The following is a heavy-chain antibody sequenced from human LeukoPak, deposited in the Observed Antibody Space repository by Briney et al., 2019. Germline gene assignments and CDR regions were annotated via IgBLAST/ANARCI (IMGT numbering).Heavy chain of an antibody. CDR3: ARDPGYCSGGSCYADY. D-gene: IGHD2-15*01. J-gene: IGHJ4*02. CDR2: ISSSSTYI. Sequence: GGSLRLSCAASGFTFSSDSMNWVRQAPGKGLEWVSSISSSSTYIYYADSVKRRFTISRDNAKNSLYLQMNSLRAEDTAVYYCARDPGYCSGGSCYADYWGQGTLVTVSS. V-gene: IGHV3-21*01. CDR1: GFTFSSDS.